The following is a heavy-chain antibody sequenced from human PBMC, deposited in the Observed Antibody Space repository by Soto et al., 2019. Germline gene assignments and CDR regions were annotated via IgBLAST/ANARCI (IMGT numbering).Heavy chain of an antibody. CDR2: ISYDGSNK. D-gene: IGHD6-19*01. Sequence: QVQLVESGGGVVQPGRSLRLSCAASGFTFSSYGMHWVRQAPDKGLEWVAVISYDGSNKYYADSVKGRFTISRDNSKNTLYLQMNSLRAEDTAVYYCAKDLGGGWYHYYYGMDVWGQGTTVTVSS. CDR1: GFTFSSYG. J-gene: IGHJ6*02. V-gene: IGHV3-30*18. CDR3: AKDLGGGWYHYYYGMDV.